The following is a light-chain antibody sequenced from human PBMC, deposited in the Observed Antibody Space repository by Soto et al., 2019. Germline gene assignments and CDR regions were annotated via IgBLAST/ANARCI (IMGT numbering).Light chain of an antibody. Sequence: DIQMTQSPSSLSASVGDRVTITCRASQSISSYLNWYQQKPGKAPKLLIYAASSFQSGVPSRFSGSGAGTDFALTISRLQPEYFATYYCQQSYSDPFNFGGWARVEMK. J-gene: IGKJ4*01. V-gene: IGKV1-39*01. CDR2: AAS. CDR3: QQSYSDPFN. CDR1: QSISSY.